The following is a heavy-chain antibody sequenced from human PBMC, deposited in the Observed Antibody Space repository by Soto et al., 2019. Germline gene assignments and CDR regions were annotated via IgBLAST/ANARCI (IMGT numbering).Heavy chain of an antibody. V-gene: IGHV6-1*01. CDR3: ARGSYWNRVGYYYYGMDV. D-gene: IGHD1-1*01. CDR2: TYYRSKWYN. J-gene: IGHJ6*02. CDR1: GDDGATKSAA. Sequence: SQTRSLPGAISGDDGATKSAAWNWIRPSPSRGLEWLGRTYYRSKWYNDYAVSVKSRITINPDTSKNQFSLQLNSVTPEDTAVYYCARGSYWNRVGYYYYGMDVWGQGTTVCVS.